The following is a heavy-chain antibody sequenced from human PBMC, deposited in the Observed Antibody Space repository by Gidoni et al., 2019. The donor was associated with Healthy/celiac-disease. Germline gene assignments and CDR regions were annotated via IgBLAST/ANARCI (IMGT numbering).Heavy chain of an antibody. J-gene: IGHJ3*02. D-gene: IGHD3-22*01. Sequence: QVQLVQSGAEVKTPGSSVKVSCKASGGTFSSYAISWVRQAPGQGLEWMGGIIPIFGTANYAQKFQGRVTITADESTSTAYMELSSLRSEDTAVYYCARRTYYYDSSGYYFTTDAFDIWGQGTMVTVSS. CDR2: IIPIFGTA. CDR1: GGTFSSYA. CDR3: ARRTYYYDSSGYYFTTDAFDI. V-gene: IGHV1-69*01.